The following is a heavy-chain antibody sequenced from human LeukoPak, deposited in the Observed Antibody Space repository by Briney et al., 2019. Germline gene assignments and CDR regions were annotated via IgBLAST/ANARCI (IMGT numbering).Heavy chain of an antibody. J-gene: IGHJ4*02. V-gene: IGHV4-39*01. Sequence: SETLSLTCTVSGGSISSSSYYWGWIRQPPGKGLEWIGSTYYSGSTYYNPSLKSRVTISVDTSKNQFSLKLSSVTAADTAVYYCARHRGVYSSGWYSDFDYWGQGTLVTVSS. CDR3: ARHRGVYSSGWYSDFDY. D-gene: IGHD6-19*01. CDR2: TYYSGST. CDR1: GGSISSSSYY.